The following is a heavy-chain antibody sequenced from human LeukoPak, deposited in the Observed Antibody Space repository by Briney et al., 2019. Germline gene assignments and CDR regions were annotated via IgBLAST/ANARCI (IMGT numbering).Heavy chain of an antibody. D-gene: IGHD2-2*01. J-gene: IGHJ6*03. CDR3: ARATLVVPAHMDV. CDR1: GFTVSSKD. CDR2: IYRDSNT. V-gene: IGHV3-66*02. Sequence: GGSLRLSCAASGFTVSSKDMSWVRQAPGKGLEWVSAIYRDSNTYYTSSVRGRFTISRDNSKNTLYLQMNSLRAEDTAVYYCARATLVVPAHMDVWGKGTTVTVSS.